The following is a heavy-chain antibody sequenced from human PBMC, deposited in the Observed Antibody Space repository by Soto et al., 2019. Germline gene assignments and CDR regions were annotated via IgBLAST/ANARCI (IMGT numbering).Heavy chain of an antibody. CDR2: ISGSGGST. Sequence: XVSLRLSGAASGFTFSSYAMSWVRQAPGKGLEWVSCISGSGGSTSYADSVKGRFTISRDNSKNTLFLQMSSLRAEDTAVYYCAKAPVVGPTELDYWGQGTLVTVSS. CDR1: GFTFSSYA. D-gene: IGHD1-26*01. CDR3: AKAPVVGPTELDY. J-gene: IGHJ4*02. V-gene: IGHV3-23*01.